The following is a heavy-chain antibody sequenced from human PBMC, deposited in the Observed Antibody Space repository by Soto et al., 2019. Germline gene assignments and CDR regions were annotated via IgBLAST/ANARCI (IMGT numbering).Heavy chain of an antibody. Sequence: ASVKVSCKASGYTFTSYDINWVRQATGQGLEWMGWMNPNSDNTGYAQKFQGRVTMTRNTSISTAYMELGSLRSEDTAVYYCARGDCSGGSCYYYYYYMDVWGKGATVTVSS. D-gene: IGHD2-15*01. CDR1: GYTFTSYD. V-gene: IGHV1-8*01. CDR3: ARGDCSGGSCYYYYYYMDV. CDR2: MNPNSDNT. J-gene: IGHJ6*03.